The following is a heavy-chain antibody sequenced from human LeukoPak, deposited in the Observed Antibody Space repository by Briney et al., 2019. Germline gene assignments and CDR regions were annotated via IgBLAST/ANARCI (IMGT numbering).Heavy chain of an antibody. CDR1: DYSSSSDYY. D-gene: IGHD3-9*01. V-gene: IGHV4-4*07. J-gene: IGHJ5*02. CDR2: IYTSGST. CDR3: ARDYDVLTAYPPTQLFDP. Sequence: SENLSLTCAVSDYSSSSDYYWGWIRQPAGKGLEWIGRIYTSGSTNYNPSLKSRVTMSVDTSKNQFSLKLNSVTAADTAVYYCARDYDVLTAYPPTQLFDPWGQGTLVTVSS.